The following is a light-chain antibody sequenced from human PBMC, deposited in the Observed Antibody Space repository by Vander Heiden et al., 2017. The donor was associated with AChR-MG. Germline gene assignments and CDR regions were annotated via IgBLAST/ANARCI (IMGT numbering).Light chain of an antibody. CDR3: QQYNSYSQT. CDR2: KAS. V-gene: IGKV1-5*03. CDR1: QSISSW. Sequence: DIQMTQSPSTLSASVGDRVTITCRASQSISSWLAWYQQKPGKAPKLLIYKASNLRSGVPSRFSGNGSGTEFTLTISSLQPDDLATYYCQQYNSYSQTFGQGTKVEIK. J-gene: IGKJ1*01.